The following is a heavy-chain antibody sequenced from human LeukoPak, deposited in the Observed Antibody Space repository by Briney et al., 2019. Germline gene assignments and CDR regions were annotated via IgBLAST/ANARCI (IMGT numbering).Heavy chain of an antibody. Sequence: GGSLRLSCAASGFTLSSYWMSWVRQAPGKGLEWVSSISSSSSYIYYADSVKGRFTISRDNAKNSLYLQMNSLRAEDTAVYYCARDSGYSGYDYWGQGTLVTVSS. V-gene: IGHV3-21*01. CDR2: ISSSSSYI. CDR1: GFTLSSYW. D-gene: IGHD5-12*01. CDR3: ARDSGYSGYDY. J-gene: IGHJ4*02.